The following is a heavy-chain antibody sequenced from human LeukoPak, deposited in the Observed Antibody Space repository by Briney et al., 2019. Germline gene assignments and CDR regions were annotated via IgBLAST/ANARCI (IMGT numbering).Heavy chain of an antibody. Sequence: SETLSLTCAVYGGSFSGYYWSWIRQPPGKGLEWIGEINHSGSTNYNPSLKSRVTISVDTSKNQFSLKLSSVTAADTAVYYCASGWSTMIVGPHGYFDLWGRGTLVTVSS. CDR2: INHSGST. D-gene: IGHD3-22*01. CDR1: GGSFSGYY. CDR3: ASGWSTMIVGPHGYFDL. V-gene: IGHV4-34*01. J-gene: IGHJ2*01.